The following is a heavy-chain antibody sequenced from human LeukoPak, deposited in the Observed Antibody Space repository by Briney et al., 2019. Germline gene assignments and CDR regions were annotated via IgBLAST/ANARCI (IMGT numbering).Heavy chain of an antibody. Sequence: SETLPLTCTVSGGSISSGDYYWSWIRQPPGKGLEWIGYIYYSGSTYYNPSLKSRVTISVDTSKNQFSLKLSSVTAADTAVYYCARSHSDAFDIWGQGTMVTVSS. J-gene: IGHJ3*02. V-gene: IGHV4-30-4*08. CDR2: IYYSGST. CDR1: GGSISSGDYY. CDR3: ARSHSDAFDI.